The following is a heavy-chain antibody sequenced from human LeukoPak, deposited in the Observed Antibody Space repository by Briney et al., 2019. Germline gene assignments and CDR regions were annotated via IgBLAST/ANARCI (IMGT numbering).Heavy chain of an antibody. CDR3: TRGGDYDRFDY. CDR1: GGSISSYY. J-gene: IGHJ4*02. V-gene: IGHV3-49*04. CDR2: IRSKAYGGTT. D-gene: IGHD3-22*01. Sequence: LSLTCTVSGGSISSYYWSWVRQAPGKGLEWVGFIRSKAYGGTTEYAASVKGRFTISRDDSKSIAYLQMNSLKTEDTAVYYCTRGGDYDRFDYWGQGTLVTVSS.